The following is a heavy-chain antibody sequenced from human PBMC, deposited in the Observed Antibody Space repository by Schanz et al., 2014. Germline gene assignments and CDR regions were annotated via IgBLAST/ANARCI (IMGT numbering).Heavy chain of an antibody. CDR1: GFTVSNSY. V-gene: IGHV3-21*01. CDR2: ISSSSMYI. D-gene: IGHD6-19*01. CDR3: VRDKKGFVAVAGRAPFDY. Sequence: DVQLVDSGGGLVQPGGSLRLSCAASGFTVSNSYIHWVRQAPGKGLEWVSSISSSSMYIYQADSMRGRFTISRDNAKNSLYLQVNNLSAEDTAVYYCVRDKKGFVAVAGRAPFDYWGQGTLVTVSS. J-gene: IGHJ4*02.